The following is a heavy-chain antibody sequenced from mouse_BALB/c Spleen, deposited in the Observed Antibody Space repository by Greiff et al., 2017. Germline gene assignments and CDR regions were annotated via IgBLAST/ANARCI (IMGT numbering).Heavy chain of an antibody. CDR1: GYTFTSYY. J-gene: IGHJ4*01. CDR3: TMYGSRGAMDY. D-gene: IGHD1-1*01. CDR2: INPSNGGT. Sequence: QVQLQQPGAELVKPGASVKLSCKASGYTFTSYYMYWVKQRPGQGLEWIGGINPSNGGTNFNEKFKSKATLTVDKSSSTAYMQLSSLTSEDSAVYYCTMYGSRGAMDYWGQGTSVTVSS. V-gene: IGHV1S16*01.